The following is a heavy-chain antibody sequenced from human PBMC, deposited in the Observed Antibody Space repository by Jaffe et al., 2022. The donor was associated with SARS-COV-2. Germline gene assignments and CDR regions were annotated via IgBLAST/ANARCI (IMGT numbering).Heavy chain of an antibody. D-gene: IGHD3-16*01. J-gene: IGHJ6*03. CDR2: ISYDGSNK. CDR3: AREGDGDYSVWGTSPTRYYYYMDV. CDR1: GFTFSSYA. V-gene: IGHV3-30*04. Sequence: QVQLVESGGGVVQPGRSLRLSCAASGFTFSSYAMHWVRQAPGKGLEWVAVISYDGSNKYYADSVKGRFTISRDNSKNTLYLQMNSLRAEDTAVYYCAREGDGDYSVWGTSPTRYYYYMDVWGKGTTVTVSS.